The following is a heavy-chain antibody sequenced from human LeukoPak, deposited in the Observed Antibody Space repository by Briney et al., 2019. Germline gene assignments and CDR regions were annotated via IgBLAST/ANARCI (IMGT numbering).Heavy chain of an antibody. CDR1: GFTFSSYA. D-gene: IGHD3-22*01. CDR3: ASFKYYYDSSGSIPHDY. V-gene: IGHV3-23*01. J-gene: IGHJ4*02. Sequence: GGSLRLSCAASGFTFSSYAMSWVRQAPGKGLEWVSAISGSGGSAYYADSVKGRFTISRDNSKNTLYLQMNSLRAEDTAVYYCASFKYYYDSSGSIPHDYWGQGTLVTVSS. CDR2: ISGSGGSA.